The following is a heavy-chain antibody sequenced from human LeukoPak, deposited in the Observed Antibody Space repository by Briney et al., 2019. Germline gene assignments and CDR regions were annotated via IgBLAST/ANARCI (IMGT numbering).Heavy chain of an antibody. CDR2: IWYDGSNK. D-gene: IGHD1-26*01. V-gene: IGHV3-33*06. CDR3: AKDHAGGGSLSSGSFDY. CDR1: GFTFSSYG. J-gene: IGHJ4*02. Sequence: GGSLRLSCAASGFTFSSYGMHWVRQAPGKGLEWVAVIWYDGSNKYYADSVKGRFTISRDNSKNTLYLQMNSLRAEDTAVYYCAKDHAGGGSLSSGSFDYWGQGTLVTVSS.